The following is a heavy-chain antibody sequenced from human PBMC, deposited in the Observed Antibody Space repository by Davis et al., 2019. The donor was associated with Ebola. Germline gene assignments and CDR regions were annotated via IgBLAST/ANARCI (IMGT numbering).Heavy chain of an antibody. CDR2: IYYTGST. V-gene: IGHV4-30-4*01. D-gene: IGHD3-3*01. Sequence: SETLSLTCTVSGASISRGDYYWIWIRQPPGKGLEWFGFIYYTGSTYYNPSLKSRVIISLDTSKNQISLKVTSVIAADTAVYYCAAESDFWNGWGQGTLVTVSS. J-gene: IGHJ4*02. CDR3: AAESDFWNG. CDR1: GASISRGDYY.